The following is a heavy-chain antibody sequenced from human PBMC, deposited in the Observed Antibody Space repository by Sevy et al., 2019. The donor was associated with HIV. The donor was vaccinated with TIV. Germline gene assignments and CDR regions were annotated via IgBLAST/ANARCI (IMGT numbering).Heavy chain of an antibody. CDR3: TTIVGATTMFAFDI. CDR2: IKSKTDGGTT. V-gene: IGHV3-15*01. D-gene: IGHD1-26*01. J-gene: IGHJ3*02. CDR1: GFTFSNAW. Sequence: GGSLRLSCAASGFTFSNAWMSWVRQAPGKGLEWVGHIKSKTDGGTTDYAAPVKGRFTISRDDSKNTLYLQMNSLKTEDTAVYYCTTIVGATTMFAFDIWGQGTMVTVSS.